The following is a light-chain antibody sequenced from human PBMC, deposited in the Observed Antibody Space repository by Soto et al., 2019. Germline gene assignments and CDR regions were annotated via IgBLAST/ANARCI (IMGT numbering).Light chain of an antibody. V-gene: IGLV2-14*01. J-gene: IGLJ2*01. Sequence: QSALTQPASVSRSPGQSITFSCTGTSNDIGGYNYVSWYQQHPGKAPKLMIFDVSNRPSGVSYRFSGSKSGNTASLTISGLQAEDEADYYCSSYTSSSTLLFGGGTKVTVL. CDR2: DVS. CDR3: SSYTSSSTLL. CDR1: SNDIGGYNY.